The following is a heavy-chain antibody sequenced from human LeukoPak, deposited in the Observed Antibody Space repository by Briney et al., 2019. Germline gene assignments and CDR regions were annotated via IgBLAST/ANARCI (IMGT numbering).Heavy chain of an antibody. D-gene: IGHD6-13*01. Sequence: GGSLLLSCAASGFTFDDYAMQSARQAPGRGLGWVSLISGNGGSTYYADSVKGRFNISRDNSKNSLYLQMNSLRTEDTALYYCAKEGSSWYEVYYCYDYGMDVWGQGTTVTVSS. V-gene: IGHV3-43*02. CDR3: AKEGSSWYEVYYCYDYGMDV. J-gene: IGHJ6*02. CDR2: ISGNGGST. CDR1: GFTFDDYA.